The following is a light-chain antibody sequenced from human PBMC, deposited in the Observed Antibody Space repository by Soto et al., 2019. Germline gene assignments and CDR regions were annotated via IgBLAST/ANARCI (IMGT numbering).Light chain of an antibody. CDR2: DAS. V-gene: IGKV1-33*01. J-gene: IGKJ4*01. CDR1: HDVSRN. CDR3: QQYNSMLS. Sequence: DIQMTQSPSSLSASEGDRVTITCQSSHDVSRNLNWFQQKPGEAPQLLIYDASNLERGVPSRFRGRWVWTKFTLTISSLQPEDVATYYCQQYNSMLSFGGGTEVEIK.